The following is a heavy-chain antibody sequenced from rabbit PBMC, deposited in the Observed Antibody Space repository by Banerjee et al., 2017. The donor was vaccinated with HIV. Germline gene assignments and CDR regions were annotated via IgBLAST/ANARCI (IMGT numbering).Heavy chain of an antibody. D-gene: IGHD7-1*01. CDR1: GFSFSSSNY. CDR2: IGAGSSGST. Sequence: QSLGESGGDLVKPGGTLTLTCKASGFSFSSSNYMCWVRQAPGKGLEWIACIGAGSSGSTYYASWAKGRFTISKTSSTTVTLQMTSLTAADTATYFCARFYAGYGDFGYAAMWGQGTLVTVS. V-gene: IGHV1S40*01. J-gene: IGHJ4*01. CDR3: ARFYAGYGDFGYAAM.